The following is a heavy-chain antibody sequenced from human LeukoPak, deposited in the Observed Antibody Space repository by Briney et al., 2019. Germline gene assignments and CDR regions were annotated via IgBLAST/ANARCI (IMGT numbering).Heavy chain of an antibody. CDR3: ARDALPDIVVVPAAMHYYYGMDV. D-gene: IGHD2-2*01. CDR2: VSYDGSNK. Sequence: PGGSLRLSCAASGFTFSSYAMDWVRQAPGKGLEWVAVVSYDGSNKYYADSVKGRFTISRDNSKNTLYLQMNSLRAEDTAVYYCARDALPDIVVVPAAMHYYYGMDVWGQGTTVTVSS. J-gene: IGHJ6*02. CDR1: GFTFSSYA. V-gene: IGHV3-30-3*01.